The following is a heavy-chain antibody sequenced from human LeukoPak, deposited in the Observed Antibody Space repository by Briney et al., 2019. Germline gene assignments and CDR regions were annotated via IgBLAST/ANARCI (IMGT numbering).Heavy chain of an antibody. V-gene: IGHV1-24*01. CDR1: GYTLTELS. D-gene: IGHD6-19*01. CDR2: FDPEDGET. CDR3: ATDFFRGWYVGKY. J-gene: IGHJ4*02. Sequence: GASVKVSCKVSGYTLTELSMHWVRQAPGKGLEWMGGFDPEDGETIYAQKFQGRVTMTEDTSTDIAYMELSSLRSEDTAVYYCATDFFRGWYVGKYWGQGTLVTVSS.